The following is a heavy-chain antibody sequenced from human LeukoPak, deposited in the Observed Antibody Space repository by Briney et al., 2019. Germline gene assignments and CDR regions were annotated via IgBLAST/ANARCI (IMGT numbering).Heavy chain of an antibody. CDR2: ISAYNGNT. CDR1: GYTFTSYG. D-gene: IGHD3-10*01. CDR3: ARGSGPLWFGELYAFDI. J-gene: IGHJ3*02. V-gene: IGHV1-18*01. Sequence: ASVKVSCKASGYTFTSYGISWVRQAPGQGLEWMGWISAYNGNTNYAQKLQGRATMTPDTSTITAYMELRSLRSDDTAVYYCARGSGPLWFGELYAFDIWGQGTMVTVSS.